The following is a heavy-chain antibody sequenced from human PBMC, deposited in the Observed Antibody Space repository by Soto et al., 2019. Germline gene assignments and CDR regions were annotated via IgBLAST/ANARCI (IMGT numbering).Heavy chain of an antibody. CDR2: IIPIFGTA. V-gene: IGHV1-69*13. J-gene: IGHJ4*02. CDR1: GGTFSSYA. D-gene: IGHD6-19*01. Sequence: SVKVSCKASGGTFSSYAISWVRQAPGQGLEWMGGIIPIFGTANYAQKFQGRVTITADESTSTAYMELSSLRSEDTAVYYCARDKRQNSSGWYPHYWGQGTLVTVSS. CDR3: ARDKRQNSSGWYPHY.